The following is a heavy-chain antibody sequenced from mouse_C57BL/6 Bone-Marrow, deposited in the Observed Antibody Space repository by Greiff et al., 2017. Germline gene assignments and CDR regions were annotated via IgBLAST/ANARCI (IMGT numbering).Heavy chain of an antibody. CDR2: INPSSGYT. CDR1: GYTFTSYW. CDR3: ARRTVVAPYAMDY. V-gene: IGHV1-7*01. D-gene: IGHD1-1*01. Sequence: QVHVKQSGAELAKPGASVKLSCKASGYTFTSYWMHWVKQRPGQGLEWIGYINPSSGYTKYNQKFKDKATLTADKSSSTAYMQLSSLTYEDSAVYYCARRTVVAPYAMDYWGQGTSVTVSS. J-gene: IGHJ4*01.